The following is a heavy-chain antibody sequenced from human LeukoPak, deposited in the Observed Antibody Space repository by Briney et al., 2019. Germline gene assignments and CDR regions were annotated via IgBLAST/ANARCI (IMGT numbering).Heavy chain of an antibody. Sequence: GGSLRLSCAASGFTFSSSAMSWVRQAPGKGLEWVSANSNNGGYTYYADSVQGRFTISRDNSKSTLCLQMNSLRAEDTAVYYCAKQLGYCSDGSCYFPYWGQGTLVTVSS. D-gene: IGHD2-15*01. J-gene: IGHJ4*02. CDR3: AKQLGYCSDGSCYFPY. CDR2: NSNNGGYT. V-gene: IGHV3-23*01. CDR1: GFTFSSSA.